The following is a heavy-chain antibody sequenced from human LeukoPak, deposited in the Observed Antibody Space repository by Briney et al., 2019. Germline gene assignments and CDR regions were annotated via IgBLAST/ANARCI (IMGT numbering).Heavy chain of an antibody. V-gene: IGHV3-23*01. CDR2: ISGSGGAT. CDR1: GLTFSSYA. CDR3: APRRELDY. J-gene: IGHJ4*02. Sequence: PGGSLRLSCTASGLTFSSYAMGWVRQAPGKGLEWVSSISGSGGATYYADSVKGRLIISRDNSRNTLYLQMNSLRAEDTAVYYCAPRRELDYWGQGTLVTVSS. D-gene: IGHD1-1*01.